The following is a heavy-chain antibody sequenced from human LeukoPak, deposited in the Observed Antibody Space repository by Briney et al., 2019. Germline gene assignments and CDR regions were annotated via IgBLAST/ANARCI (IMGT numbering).Heavy chain of an antibody. Sequence: PSETLSLTCAVYGGSFSGYYWSWIRQPPGKGLEWIGEINHSGSTNYNPSLKSRVTISVDTSKNQFSLKLSSVTAADTAVYYCARSGRYSSSWSYWGQGTLVTVSS. CDR3: ARSGRYSSSWSY. CDR2: INHSGST. J-gene: IGHJ4*02. V-gene: IGHV4-34*01. CDR1: GGSFSGYY. D-gene: IGHD6-13*01.